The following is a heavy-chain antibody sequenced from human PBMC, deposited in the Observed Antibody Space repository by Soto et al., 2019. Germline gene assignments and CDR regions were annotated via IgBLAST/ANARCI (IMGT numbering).Heavy chain of an antibody. CDR2: ISYDGSNK. CDR1: GFSLNSYA. D-gene: IGHD2-2*02. Sequence: GSLRLSCAASGFSLNSYAMHWVRQAPGKGLEWVAVISYDGSNKFYGDSVKGRFTISRDNSKNTVYLQMDSLRTEDTAVYYCESDCSSHTCYRQGGMDVWGQGTTVTVSS. CDR3: ESDCSSHTCYRQGGMDV. V-gene: IGHV3-30-3*01. J-gene: IGHJ6*02.